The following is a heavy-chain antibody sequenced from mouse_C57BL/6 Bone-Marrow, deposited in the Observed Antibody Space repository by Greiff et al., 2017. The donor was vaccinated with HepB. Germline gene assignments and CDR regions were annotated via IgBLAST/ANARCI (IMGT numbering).Heavy chain of an antibody. CDR2: INPNNGGT. CDR1: GYTFTDYY. CDR3: ARDGYYTSPPFAY. D-gene: IGHD2-3*01. J-gene: IGHJ3*01. Sequence: EVQLQQSGPELVKPGASVKISCKASGYTFTDYYMNWVKQSHGKSLEWIGDINPNNGGTSYNQKFKGKTTLTVDKSSSTAYMELRSLTSEDSAVYYCARDGYYTSPPFAYWGQGTLVTVSA. V-gene: IGHV1-26*01.